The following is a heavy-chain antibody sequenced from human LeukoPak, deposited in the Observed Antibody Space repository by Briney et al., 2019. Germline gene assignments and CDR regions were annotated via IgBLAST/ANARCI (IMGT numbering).Heavy chain of an antibody. V-gene: IGHV4-59*01. CDR1: GGSISYYY. CDR3: ARETPGGWLSIDY. J-gene: IGHJ4*02. CDR2: IYYSGST. D-gene: IGHD3-9*01. Sequence: SETLSLTCTVSGGSISYYYWSWIRQPPGKGLEWIGYIYYSGSTNYNPSLKSRVTISVDTSKNQFSLNLSSVTAADTAVYYCARETPGGWLSIDYWGQGTLVTVSS.